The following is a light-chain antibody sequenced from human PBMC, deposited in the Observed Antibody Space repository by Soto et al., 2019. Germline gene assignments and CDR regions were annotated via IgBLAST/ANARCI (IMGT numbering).Light chain of an antibody. Sequence: QSALTQPASVSGSPGQSITISCTGTSSDVGGYNYVSWYQQHPGKAPKLMIYDVSNRPSGVSNRFSGSKSGNTASLTISGRQADDEADYYYSSYTSGSTLEVFGTGTKLTVL. V-gene: IGLV2-14*01. CDR3: SSYTSGSTLEV. CDR2: DVS. CDR1: SSDVGGYNY. J-gene: IGLJ1*01.